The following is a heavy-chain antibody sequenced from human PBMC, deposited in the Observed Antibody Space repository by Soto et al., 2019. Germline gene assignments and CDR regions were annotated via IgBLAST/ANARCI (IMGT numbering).Heavy chain of an antibody. CDR3: ARVFSDSSSFFDP. Sequence: SETMCLTCTVSGGSISSGNYYWSWIRQHPGKGLEWIGYIYYSGSTSYNPSLKSRVTISVDTSKNHFSLKLSSVTAADTAVYYCARVFSDSSSFFDPWGQGTLVTVSS. CDR1: GGSISSGNYY. CDR2: IYYSGST. J-gene: IGHJ5*02. D-gene: IGHD6-13*01. V-gene: IGHV4-31*03.